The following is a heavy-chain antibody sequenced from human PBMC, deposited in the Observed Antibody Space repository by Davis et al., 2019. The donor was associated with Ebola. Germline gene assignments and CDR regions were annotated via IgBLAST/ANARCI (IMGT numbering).Heavy chain of an antibody. V-gene: IGHV3-74*01. CDR1: GFSFSSYW. Sequence: GESLKISCAASGFSFSSYWMHWVRQAPGKGLVWVSRINSDGSGTNYAESVKGRFTISRDNAKSTLYLQMNSLRAEDTALYYCAKDPYYDSSAPVPDYWGQGTLVTVSS. CDR2: INSDGSGT. D-gene: IGHD3-22*01. CDR3: AKDPYYDSSAPVPDY. J-gene: IGHJ4*02.